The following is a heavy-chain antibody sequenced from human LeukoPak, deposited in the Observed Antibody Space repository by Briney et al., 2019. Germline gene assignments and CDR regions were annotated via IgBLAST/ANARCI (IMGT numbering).Heavy chain of an antibody. CDR1: GFTFSSYG. D-gene: IGHD6-19*01. CDR2: IKQDGSEK. Sequence: GGSLRLSCAASGFTFSSYGMHWVRQAPGKGLEWVANIKQDGSEKYDVDSVKGRFTISRDNAKNSLYLQMNSLRAEDTAVYYCAGGAGWLVDYWGQGTLVTVSS. J-gene: IGHJ4*02. V-gene: IGHV3-7*03. CDR3: AGGAGWLVDY.